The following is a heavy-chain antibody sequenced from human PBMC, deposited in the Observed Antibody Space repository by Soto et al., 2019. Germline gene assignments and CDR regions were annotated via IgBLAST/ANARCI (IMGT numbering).Heavy chain of an antibody. J-gene: IGHJ4*02. V-gene: IGHV3-23*01. Sequence: HGGSLRLSCATSGFTVRNYPMNWVRQAPGKGREWVSGISAGGDSTYYADSVKGRFTIFRDNSKNSVYLRMNSLTAEDTAVYYCARRVWGQGTLVSVSS. CDR2: ISAGGDST. CDR1: GFTVRNYP. CDR3: ARRV.